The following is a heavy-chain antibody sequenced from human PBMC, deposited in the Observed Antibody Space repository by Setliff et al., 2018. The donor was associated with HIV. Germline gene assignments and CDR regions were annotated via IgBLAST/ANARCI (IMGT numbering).Heavy chain of an antibody. Sequence: GGSLRLSCAASGFTFGNFWMHWVRQAPGKGLEWVASISPDGSRNHCVGSVKGRFTASRDNAKTSLYLQMNSLRAEYTGVYFCARVLLITNAVYGVVSNRFEPWGRGTLVTVSS. D-gene: IGHD3-3*01. CDR2: ISPDGSRN. V-gene: IGHV3-7*03. CDR3: ARVLLITNAVYGVVSNRFEP. J-gene: IGHJ5*02. CDR1: GFTFGNFW.